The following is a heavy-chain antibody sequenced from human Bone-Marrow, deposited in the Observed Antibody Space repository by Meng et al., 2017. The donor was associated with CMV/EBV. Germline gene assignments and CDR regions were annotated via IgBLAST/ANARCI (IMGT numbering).Heavy chain of an antibody. J-gene: IGHJ4*02. CDR3: AREYSSSWYGFDD. V-gene: IGHV4-39*01. D-gene: IGHD6-13*01. Sequence: WFRQAPGKGLEWIGSIYYSGSTYYNPSLKSRVTISVDTSKNQFSLKLSSVTAADTAVYYCAREYSSSWYGFDDWGQGTLVTVSS. CDR2: IYYSGST.